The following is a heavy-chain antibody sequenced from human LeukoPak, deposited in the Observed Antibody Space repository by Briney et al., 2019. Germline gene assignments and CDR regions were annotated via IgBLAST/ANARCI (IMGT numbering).Heavy chain of an antibody. V-gene: IGHV4-34*01. Sequence: SETLSLTCAVYGGSFSGYYWSWIRQPPGKGLEWIGEINHSGSTNYKPSLKSRVTISVDTSKNQFSLKLSSVTAADTAVYYCARATLRESGYSYVRGRWFDPWGQGTLVTVSS. D-gene: IGHD5-18*01. CDR2: INHSGST. CDR3: ARATLRESGYSYVRGRWFDP. CDR1: GGSFSGYY. J-gene: IGHJ5*02.